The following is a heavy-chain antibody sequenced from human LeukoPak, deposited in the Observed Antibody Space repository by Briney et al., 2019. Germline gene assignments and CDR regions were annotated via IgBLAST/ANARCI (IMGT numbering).Heavy chain of an antibody. Sequence: PSGTLSLTCADSGGSFSGYYWSWIRHPPGKGLEWIGEINHSGGTNYNPSLKSRVTISLDTTKNQFSLMLSSVTAADTAVHYFAGGRGYCSSTSCYVGLFFDYWGKGTLVTVSS. V-gene: IGHV4-34*01. D-gene: IGHD2-2*01. J-gene: IGHJ4*02. CDR3: AGGRGYCSSTSCYVGLFFDY. CDR1: GGSFSGYY. CDR2: INHSGGT.